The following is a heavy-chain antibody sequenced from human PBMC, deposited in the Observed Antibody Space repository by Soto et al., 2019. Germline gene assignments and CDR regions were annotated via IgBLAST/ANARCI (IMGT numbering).Heavy chain of an antibody. Sequence: VQLVESGGGVVQPGRSLRLSCAASGFTFSSYGMHWVRQAPGKGLEWVAVISYDGSNKYYADSVKGRFTISRDNSKNTLYLQMNSRRAEDTAVYYCAKGSIVVVRDYYGMDVWGQGTTVTVSS. J-gene: IGHJ6*02. CDR1: GFTFSSYG. D-gene: IGHD2-15*01. V-gene: IGHV3-30*18. CDR2: ISYDGSNK. CDR3: AKGSIVVVRDYYGMDV.